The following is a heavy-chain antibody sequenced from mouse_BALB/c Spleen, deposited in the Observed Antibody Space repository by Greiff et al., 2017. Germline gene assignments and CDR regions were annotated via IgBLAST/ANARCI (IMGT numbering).Heavy chain of an antibody. CDR1: GYTFTSYY. Sequence: QVQLQQPGAELVKPGASVKLSCKASGYTFTSYYMYWVKQRPGQGLEWIGGINPSNGGTNFNEKFKSKATLTVDKSSSTAYMQLSSLTSEDSAVYYCTRALIGAIDYWGQGTSVTVSS. CDR2: INPSNGGT. V-gene: IGHV1S81*02. D-gene: IGHD2-4*01. J-gene: IGHJ4*01. CDR3: TRALIGAIDY.